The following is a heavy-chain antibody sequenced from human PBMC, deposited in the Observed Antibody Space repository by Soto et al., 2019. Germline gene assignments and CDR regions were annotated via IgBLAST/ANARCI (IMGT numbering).Heavy chain of an antibody. Sequence: PSETLSLTCAVSGGSISSGGYSWSWIRQPPGKGLEWIGYIYHSGSTYYNPSLKSRVTISVDTSKNQFSLKLSSVTAADTAVYYCARVNGDSLRLDYWGQGTLVTVSS. V-gene: IGHV4-30-2*05. CDR3: ARVNGDSLRLDY. J-gene: IGHJ4*02. CDR1: GGSISSGGYS. D-gene: IGHD4-17*01. CDR2: IYHSGST.